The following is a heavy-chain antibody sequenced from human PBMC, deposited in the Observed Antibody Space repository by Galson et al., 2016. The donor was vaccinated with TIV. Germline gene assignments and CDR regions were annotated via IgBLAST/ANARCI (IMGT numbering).Heavy chain of an antibody. Sequence: WVRQPPGKGLKWIGEIYHGGGTNYNPSFKSRVTMSVDKSKNQFSLRLTSVTAADTAIYFCARGNQEYQLLSENYFDLWGQGILVTVSS. CDR2: IYHGGGT. J-gene: IGHJ4*02. D-gene: IGHD2-2*01. CDR3: ARGNQEYQLLSENYFDL. V-gene: IGHV4-4*01.